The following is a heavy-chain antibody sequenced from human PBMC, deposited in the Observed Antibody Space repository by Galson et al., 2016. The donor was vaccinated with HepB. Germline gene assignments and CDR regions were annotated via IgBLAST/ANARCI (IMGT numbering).Heavy chain of an antibody. CDR1: GFTVSASS. V-gene: IGHV3-66*01. CDR2: IHRGGGT. Sequence: SLRLSCAASGFTVSASSMTWVRQAPGKGLEWVSTIHRGGGTYYTYSVKGRFTIARDSSKNTLYLQMSCLKVEDTAVYYCAVVGDVSRDWGQGTLVTVSS. J-gene: IGHJ4*02. D-gene: IGHD3-3*02. CDR3: AVVGDVSRD.